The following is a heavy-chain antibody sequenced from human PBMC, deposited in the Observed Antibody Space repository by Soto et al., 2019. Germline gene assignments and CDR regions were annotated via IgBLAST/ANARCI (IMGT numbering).Heavy chain of an antibody. CDR3: ARGPSYYYDSSGYYRFDY. CDR2: INPIFGTA. D-gene: IGHD3-22*01. Sequence: SVKVSCKASGYTFTSYYMHWVRQAPGQGLEWMGRINPIFGTASYAQKFQGRVTITADESTSTAYMELSSLRSEDTAVYYCARGPSYYYDSSGYYRFDYWGQGTLVTVSS. V-gene: IGHV1-69*13. CDR1: GYTFTSYY. J-gene: IGHJ4*02.